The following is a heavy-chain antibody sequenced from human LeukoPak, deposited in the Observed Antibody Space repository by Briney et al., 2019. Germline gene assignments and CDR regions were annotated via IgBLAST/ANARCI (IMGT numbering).Heavy chain of an antibody. Sequence: SVKVSCEASGGTFSSYAISWVRQAPGQGLEWMGGIIPIFGTANYAQKFQGRVTLTAEESTSTAYMELRSMRSDDTAVYYCARALHTYSSGWYCVFAYWGQGTLVTVSS. D-gene: IGHD6-19*01. V-gene: IGHV1-69*01. CDR1: GGTFSSYA. CDR3: ARALHTYSSGWYCVFAY. CDR2: IIPIFGTA. J-gene: IGHJ4*02.